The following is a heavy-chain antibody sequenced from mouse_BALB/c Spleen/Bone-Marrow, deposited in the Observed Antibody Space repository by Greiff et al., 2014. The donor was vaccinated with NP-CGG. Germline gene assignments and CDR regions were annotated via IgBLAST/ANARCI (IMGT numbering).Heavy chain of an antibody. CDR1: GDSITNAY. Sequence: EVQLQESGPSLVKPSQTLSLTCSVTGDSITNAYWNWIRKFPGNKIDYMGYISYSGNTYYNPSLISRISITRDTSKNQFYLQLNSVTTEDTATYFCARGTGYYFDYWGQGTTLTVSS. V-gene: IGHV3-8*02. CDR2: ISYSGNT. J-gene: IGHJ2*01. CDR3: ARGTGYYFDY. D-gene: IGHD3-3*01.